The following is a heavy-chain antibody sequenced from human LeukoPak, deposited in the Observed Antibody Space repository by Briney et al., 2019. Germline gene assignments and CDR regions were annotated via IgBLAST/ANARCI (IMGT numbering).Heavy chain of an antibody. D-gene: IGHD6-13*01. CDR2: INPKSGAA. J-gene: IGHJ4*02. CDR3: ARGAEAETSPLDF. CDR1: GYIFSDYY. V-gene: IGHV1-2*02. Sequence: GPVKVSCKASGYIFSDYYMHWVRQAPGQGLEWLGWINPKSGAADYAQQFRGRVTMTRDTSINTDYMEMKRVTSDDTAVYYCARGAEAETSPLDFWGQGTLVIVS.